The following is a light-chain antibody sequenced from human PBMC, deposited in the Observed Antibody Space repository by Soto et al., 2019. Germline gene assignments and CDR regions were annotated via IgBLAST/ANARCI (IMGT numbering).Light chain of an antibody. V-gene: IGKV3-20*01. CDR2: GAS. J-gene: IGKJ1*01. CDR1: QSFNSIY. CDR3: HQYDSWT. Sequence: EIVLTQSPGTLSFSPAERSILSLRASQSFNSIYLAWYQQKPGQAPRLLIYGASSRATGIPDRFSGSGSGTDFTLTISRLEPEDFAVYYCHQYDSWTFGQGTKVDI.